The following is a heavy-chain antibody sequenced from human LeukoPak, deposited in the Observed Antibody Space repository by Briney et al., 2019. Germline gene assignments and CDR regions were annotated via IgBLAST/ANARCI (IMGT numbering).Heavy chain of an antibody. CDR3: ATTGGVDWTSNWFDP. D-gene: IGHD2-21*02. Sequence: SQTLSLTCTVSGGSISSGGYYWSWIRQHPGKGLEWIGYIYYSGSTYYNPSLKSRVTISVDTSKNQFSLKLSSVTAADTAVYYCATTGGVDWTSNWFDPWGQGTLVTVSS. J-gene: IGHJ5*02. CDR1: GGSISSGGYY. CDR2: IYYSGST. V-gene: IGHV4-31*03.